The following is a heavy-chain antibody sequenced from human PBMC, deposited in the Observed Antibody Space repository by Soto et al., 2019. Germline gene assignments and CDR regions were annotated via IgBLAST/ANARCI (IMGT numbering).Heavy chain of an antibody. Sequence: ASVKVSCKASGYNFINYAITWVRQAPGQGLEWMGRISVHNGNTNYAQKLQGRVTMTTDTSTSTAYMELRSLRSDDTAVYYCVRDLDGSGSYYTDYWGPGTLVTVSS. J-gene: IGHJ4*02. D-gene: IGHD3-10*01. CDR1: GYNFINYA. V-gene: IGHV1-18*01. CDR3: VRDLDGSGSYYTDY. CDR2: ISVHNGNT.